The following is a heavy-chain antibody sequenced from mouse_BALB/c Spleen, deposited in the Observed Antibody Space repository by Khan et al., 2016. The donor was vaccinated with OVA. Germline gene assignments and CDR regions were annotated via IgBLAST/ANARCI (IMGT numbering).Heavy chain of an antibody. CDR2: ILPGSGNT. J-gene: IGHJ3*01. Sequence: QVQLQQSGAELMKPGASVKISCKATGYTFSSYWIEWIKQRPGHGLEWIGEILPGSGNTNYNQKFTGKATFTSDTSSNTAYMQLSSLTSEDSAFYYCARRARFAYWGQGTLVTVSA. CDR3: ARRARFAY. CDR1: GYTFSSYW. V-gene: IGHV1-9*01.